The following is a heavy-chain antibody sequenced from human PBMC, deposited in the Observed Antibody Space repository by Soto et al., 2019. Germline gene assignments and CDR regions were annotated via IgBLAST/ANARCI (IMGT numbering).Heavy chain of an antibody. CDR1: GFTFSNAR. CDR2: IKTITDGGTT. J-gene: IGHJ4*02. V-gene: IGHV3-15*01. D-gene: IGHD1-26*01. CDR3: FTGRSYSPVDH. Sequence: GGSMRLSCAASGFTFSNARMSWVRQARGKGLEWLGRIKTITDGGTTDDAEPAKGRFIISRDDSKNMLYLQMSILNTADTAIYYCFTGRSYSPVDHWGQGTLVTVSS.